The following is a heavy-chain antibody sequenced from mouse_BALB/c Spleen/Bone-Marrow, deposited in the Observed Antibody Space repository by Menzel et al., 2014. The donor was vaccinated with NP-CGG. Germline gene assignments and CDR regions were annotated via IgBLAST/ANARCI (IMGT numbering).Heavy chain of an antibody. CDR2: ISSGGSYT. D-gene: IGHD1-1*02. J-gene: IGHJ3*01. V-gene: IGHV5-9-3*01. CDR1: GFTFSSYA. CDR3: ARHGSYDGGFAY. Sequence: EVQGVESGGGLVKPGGSLKLSCAASGFTFSSYAMSWVRQTPEKRLEWVATISSGGSYTYYPDSVKGRFTISRDNAKNTLYLQMSSLRSEDTAMYYCARHGSYDGGFAYWGQATLVTVSA.